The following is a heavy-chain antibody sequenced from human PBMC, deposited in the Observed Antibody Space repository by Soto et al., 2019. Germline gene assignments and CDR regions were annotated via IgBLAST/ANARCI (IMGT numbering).Heavy chain of an antibody. Sequence: QVKLQESGPGLVKPSQTLSLTCTVSGGSISSGDVYWSWIRQAPGKGLEWIGYIYRSGSTKYNPSLKIRLTISVDTSQIQFSLALSSVTAADTAVYYCARSPLFASSGSLDYFAYWGQGTLVTVSS. CDR3: ARSPLFASSGSLDYFAY. D-gene: IGHD3-10*01. CDR2: IYRSGST. CDR1: GGSISSGDVY. J-gene: IGHJ4*02. V-gene: IGHV4-30-4*01.